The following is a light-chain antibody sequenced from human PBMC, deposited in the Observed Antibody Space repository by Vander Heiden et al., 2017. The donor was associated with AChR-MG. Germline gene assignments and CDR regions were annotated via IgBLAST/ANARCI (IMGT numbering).Light chain of an antibody. J-gene: IGKJ1*01. CDR3: QQHHNSSPWT. Sequence: DIQLTQSPSTLSASVGDRVTISCQASQRISSWLAWYQQKPGKAPKLLIYHASTLDSGVPSRFSGSGSGTEFTLTISGLQPDDFATYYCQQHHNSSPWTFGQGTRVEVK. CDR1: QRISSW. CDR2: HAS. V-gene: IGKV1-5*01.